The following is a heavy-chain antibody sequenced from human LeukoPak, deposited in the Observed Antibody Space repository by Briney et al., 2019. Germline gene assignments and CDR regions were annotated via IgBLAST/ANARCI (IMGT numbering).Heavy chain of an antibody. V-gene: IGHV4-4*02. J-gene: IGHJ3*02. CDR1: GDSISSSNW. D-gene: IGHD3-10*01. Sequence: PSGTLSLTCAVSGDSISSSNWWSWVRQPPGKGLVWIGEIYHSGSTNYNPSLESRVTISVDKSKNQFSLRLNSATAPDTAVYYCARAQRNMVRGTLDAFDIWGQGTMVTVSS. CDR2: IYHSGST. CDR3: ARAQRNMVRGTLDAFDI.